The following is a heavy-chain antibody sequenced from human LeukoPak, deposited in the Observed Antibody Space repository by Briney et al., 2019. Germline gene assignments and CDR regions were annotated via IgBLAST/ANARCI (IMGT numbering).Heavy chain of an antibody. D-gene: IGHD3-10*01. J-gene: IGHJ3*02. Sequence: PSEALSLTCSVSGASIFSGSNYWGWIRQPAGKTLEWIGSIYSSGSTYYNPSLKSRVIIIIDTPKNHFSLTLSSVTAADTAVYYCARSDGYGLVGIWGKGTMVTVSS. CDR1: GASIFSGSNY. CDR2: IYSSGST. V-gene: IGHV4-39*07. CDR3: ARSDGYGLVGI.